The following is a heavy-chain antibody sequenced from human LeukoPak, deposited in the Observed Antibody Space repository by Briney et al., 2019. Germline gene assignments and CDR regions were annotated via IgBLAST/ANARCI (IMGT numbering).Heavy chain of an antibody. CDR3: ARVSGSYWGGYYFDY. CDR2: IYTSGST. V-gene: IGHV4-61*02. CDR1: GGSISSGSYY. D-gene: IGHD1-26*01. J-gene: IGHJ4*02. Sequence: SETLSLTCTVSGGSISSGSYYWSWIRQPAGKGLEWIARIYTSGSTNYNPSLKSRVTMSVDTSKNQFSLKLSSVTAADTAVYYCARVSGSYWGGYYFDYWGQGTLVTVSS.